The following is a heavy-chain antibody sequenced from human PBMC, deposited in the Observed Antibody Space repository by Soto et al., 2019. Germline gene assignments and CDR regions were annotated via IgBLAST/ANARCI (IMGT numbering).Heavy chain of an antibody. D-gene: IGHD1-26*01. Sequence: GGSLRLSCAASGFTFSDYPMHWVRQAPGKGLEWVAVISYDGRVKYYVDSVKGRFTISRDDSKNTLYLQMNSLRVDDTAMYYCARDFIVGAPDYFDYWGQGTLVTVSS. V-gene: IGHV3-30*04. CDR3: ARDFIVGAPDYFDY. CDR2: ISYDGRVK. CDR1: GFTFSDYP. J-gene: IGHJ4*02.